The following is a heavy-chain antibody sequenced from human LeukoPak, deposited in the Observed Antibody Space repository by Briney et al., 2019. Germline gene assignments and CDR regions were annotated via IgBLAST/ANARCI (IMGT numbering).Heavy chain of an antibody. D-gene: IGHD6-13*01. V-gene: IGHV4-30-2*01. CDR2: IFHSGST. CDR3: AGQGYSSSWYRNQGPEYFQH. J-gene: IGHJ1*01. CDR1: GRSHSRGGYF. Sequence: SQTLSLTCCVSGRSHSRGGYFWIWIRHPPGKGLEGIGYIFHSGSTYYNPSLKSRVTISVHRSKTQFSLKLGSVRAADTAVYYCAGQGYSSSWYRNQGPEYFQHWGQGTLVTVSS.